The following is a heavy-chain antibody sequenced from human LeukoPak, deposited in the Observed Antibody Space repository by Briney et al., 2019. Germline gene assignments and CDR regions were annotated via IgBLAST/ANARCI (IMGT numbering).Heavy chain of an antibody. Sequence: PSETLSLTCTVSGGSINSYYWSWIRQPPGKGLEWIGYIYYSGSTNYNPSLKSRVTISVDTSKNQFSLKLSSVTAADTAVYYCARHSHFRTTTPLDYWGQGTLVTVSS. D-gene: IGHD4-17*01. CDR1: GGSINSYY. J-gene: IGHJ4*02. CDR3: ARHSHFRTTTPLDY. CDR2: IYYSGST. V-gene: IGHV4-59*08.